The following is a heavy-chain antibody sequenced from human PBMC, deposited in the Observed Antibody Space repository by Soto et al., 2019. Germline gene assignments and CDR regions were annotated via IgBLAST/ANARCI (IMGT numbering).Heavy chain of an antibody. CDR1: GGSISSGDSY. V-gene: IGHV4-31*03. J-gene: IGHJ4*02. Sequence: SETLSLTCTVSGGSISSGDSYWTWIRQHPGTGLEWTGYIYYSGSAYYNPSLKSRVTISVDTSRSQFSLKLSSVTAADTAVYYCARTFYYGSGTSDYWGQGTLVTVSS. D-gene: IGHD3-10*01. CDR3: ARTFYYGSGTSDY. CDR2: IYYSGSA.